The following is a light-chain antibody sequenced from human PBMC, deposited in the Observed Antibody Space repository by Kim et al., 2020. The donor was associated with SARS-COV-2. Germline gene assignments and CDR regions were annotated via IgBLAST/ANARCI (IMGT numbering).Light chain of an antibody. CDR1: QNIRTW. Sequence: ASVGDRVTITCRASQNIRTWLAWYQQKSGRAPKLLIYKASSLESGVTSRFSGSGSGTEFTLTITSLQHDDFATYYCQQYNGYPETFGQGTKLEI. J-gene: IGKJ2*01. CDR2: KAS. CDR3: QQYNGYPET. V-gene: IGKV1-5*03.